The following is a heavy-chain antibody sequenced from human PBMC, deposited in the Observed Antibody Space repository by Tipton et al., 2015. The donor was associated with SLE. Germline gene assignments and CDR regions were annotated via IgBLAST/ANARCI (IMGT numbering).Heavy chain of an antibody. CDR3: ARHHSGRKELYYFDF. V-gene: IGHV4-61*01. CDR2: FFFSGST. D-gene: IGHD6-19*01. Sequence: TLSLTCTVAGGSVDSDSHYWSWIRQPPGKGLEWLGCFFFSGSTNYNPPLKSRVTLSRDTPKNQFSPGLSSVTAADTAVYYCARHHSGRKELYYFDFWGQGTLVTVSS. J-gene: IGHJ4*02. CDR1: GGSVDSDSHY.